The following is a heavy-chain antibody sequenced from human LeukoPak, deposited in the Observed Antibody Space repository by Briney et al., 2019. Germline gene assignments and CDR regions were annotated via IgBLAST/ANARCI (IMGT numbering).Heavy chain of an antibody. D-gene: IGHD2-8*02. J-gene: IGHJ6*01. CDR3: ARGGRMAEVGATMAVWYGMDL. Sequence: ASVKVSCKASGYTFTSYGISWVRQAPGQGLEWMGWISAANGNTDYAQKLQGRVTTTTDTSTSTAYMELRNLRSDDTAVYYCARGGRMAEVGATMAVWYGMDLWAQGPRV. CDR1: GYTFTSYG. CDR2: ISAANGNT. V-gene: IGHV1-18*01.